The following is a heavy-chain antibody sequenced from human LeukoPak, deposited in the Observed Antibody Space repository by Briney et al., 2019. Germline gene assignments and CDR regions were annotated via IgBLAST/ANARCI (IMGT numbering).Heavy chain of an antibody. CDR2: LYHSGTT. CDR3: ARGDILTGYYMDV. D-gene: IGHD3-9*01. J-gene: IGHJ6*03. V-gene: IGHV4-39*07. CDR1: GGSISSSSYY. Sequence: SETLSLTCSVSGGSISSSSYYWGWIRQPPGKGLEWIGSLYHSGTTYYNPSLKSRVTISVDTSKNQFSLNLSSVTAEDTAVYYCARGDILTGYYMDVWGKGTTVTVSS.